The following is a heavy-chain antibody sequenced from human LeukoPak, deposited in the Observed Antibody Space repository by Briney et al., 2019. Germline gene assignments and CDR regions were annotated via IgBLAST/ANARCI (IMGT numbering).Heavy chain of an antibody. CDR1: GGSISSYY. Sequence: SETLSLTCTVSGGSISSYYWSWIRQPPGKGLEWIGYIYYSGSTNYNPSLESRVTISVDTSRNQFSLKLNSVTAADTAVYYCARVISSSGSYYPYYFDYWGQGTLVTVSS. CDR2: IYYSGST. V-gene: IGHV4-59*01. J-gene: IGHJ4*02. D-gene: IGHD1-26*01. CDR3: ARVISSSGSYYPYYFDY.